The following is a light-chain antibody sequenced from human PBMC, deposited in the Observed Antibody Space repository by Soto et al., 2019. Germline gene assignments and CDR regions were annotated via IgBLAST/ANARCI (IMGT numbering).Light chain of an antibody. CDR2: GAS. CDR1: QSVYSKY. Sequence: EIVLTQSPGTLSLSPGESATLSCRASQSVYSKYLAWYQQKPGQAPRLLIYGASSRASGIPDRFSGSGSGTDFTLTISRLEPEDFAVYYCQHHGGSPITFGQGTRWRL. CDR3: QHHGGSPIT. J-gene: IGKJ5*01. V-gene: IGKV3-20*01.